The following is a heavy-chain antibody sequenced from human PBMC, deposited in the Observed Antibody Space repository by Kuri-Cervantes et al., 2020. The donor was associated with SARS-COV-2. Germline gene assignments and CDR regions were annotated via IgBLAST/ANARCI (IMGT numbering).Heavy chain of an antibody. V-gene: IGHV4-30-2*01. D-gene: IGHD6-13*01. CDR1: GGSISSGGYY. CDR2: IYHSGST. CDR3: ASYSSSWYPGL. Sequence: SCTVSGGSISSGGYYWSWIRQPPGKGLEWIGYIYHSGSTYYNPSLKSRVTISVDRSKNQFSLKLSSVTAADTAVYYCASYSSSWYPGLWGRGTLVTVSS. J-gene: IGHJ2*01.